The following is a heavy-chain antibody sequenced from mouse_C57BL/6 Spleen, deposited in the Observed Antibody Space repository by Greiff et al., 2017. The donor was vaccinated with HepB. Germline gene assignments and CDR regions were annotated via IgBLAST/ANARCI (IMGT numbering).Heavy chain of an antibody. D-gene: IGHD4-1*01. CDR3: TRSDWPYYFDY. J-gene: IGHJ2*01. CDR1: GYTFTDYE. CDR2: IDPETGGT. Sequence: VKLMESGAELVRPGASVTLSCKASGYTFTDYEMHWVKQTPVHGLEWIGAIDPETGGTAYNQKFKGKAILTADKSSSTAYMELRSLTSEDSAVYYCTRSDWPYYFDYWGQGTTLTVSS. V-gene: IGHV1-15*01.